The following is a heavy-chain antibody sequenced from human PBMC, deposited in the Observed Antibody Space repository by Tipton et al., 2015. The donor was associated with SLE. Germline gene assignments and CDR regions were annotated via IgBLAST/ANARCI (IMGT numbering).Heavy chain of an antibody. CDR1: GGSISSYY. CDR2: IYYSGST. Sequence: LFLTCTVSGGSISSYYWSWIRQPPGKGLEWIGYIYYSGSTNYNPSLKSRVTISVDTSKNQFSLKLSSVTAADTAVYYCASQRGYSYGVDYWGQGTLVTVSS. V-gene: IGHV4-59*01. D-gene: IGHD5-18*01. J-gene: IGHJ4*02. CDR3: ASQRGYSYGVDY.